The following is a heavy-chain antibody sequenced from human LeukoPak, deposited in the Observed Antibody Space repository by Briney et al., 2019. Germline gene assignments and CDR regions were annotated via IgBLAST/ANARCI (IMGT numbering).Heavy chain of an antibody. CDR3: AKDSSVLPNALDL. Sequence: PGGSLRLSCAASGIRFYRYAMTWVRQAPGKGLEWVSAISYSGSSPYYGDSVKDRLTISRDNSKNTVYLQMNSLRDEDTALYYCAKDSSVLPNALDLWGQGTMVTVSS. V-gene: IGHV3-23*01. J-gene: IGHJ3*01. CDR2: ISYSGSSP. D-gene: IGHD4/OR15-4a*01. CDR1: GIRFYRYA.